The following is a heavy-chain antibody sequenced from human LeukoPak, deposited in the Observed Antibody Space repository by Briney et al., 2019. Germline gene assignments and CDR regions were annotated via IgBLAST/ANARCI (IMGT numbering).Heavy chain of an antibody. J-gene: IGHJ4*02. D-gene: IGHD3-9*01. CDR1: GFTFSSYG. CDR2: IRHDGSKK. V-gene: IGHV3-30*02. CDR3: AKSMDILTGYLWSLDY. Sequence: GGSLRLSCGASGFTFSSYGMHWVRQGPGKGLEWVAFIRHDGSKKYHADSVKGRFTIYRDNSKNTLYLKVNSLRAEDTAVYYCAKSMDILTGYLWSLDYWGQGTLVTVSS.